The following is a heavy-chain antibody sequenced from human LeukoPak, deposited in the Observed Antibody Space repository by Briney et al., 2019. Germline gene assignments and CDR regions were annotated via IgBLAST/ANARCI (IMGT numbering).Heavy chain of an antibody. D-gene: IGHD5-12*01. CDR3: ARDGGVSGYDLLDY. V-gene: IGHV3-7*01. Sequence: GGSLRLSCAASGFTFSSFWMTWVRQAPGKGLEWVANINQDGSEKYYVDSVKGRFTISRDNAKNSVYLQMNSLRAEDTAVYYCARDGGVSGYDLLDYWGQGTRVTVSS. J-gene: IGHJ4*02. CDR1: GFTFSSFW. CDR2: INQDGSEK.